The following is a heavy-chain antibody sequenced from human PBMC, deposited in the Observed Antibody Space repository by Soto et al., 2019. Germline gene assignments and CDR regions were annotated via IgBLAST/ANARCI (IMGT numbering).Heavy chain of an antibody. CDR3: AREGSTYYYGSGSYPNWFDT. J-gene: IGHJ5*02. Sequence: GASVKVSCKASGGTFSSYAISWVRQAPGQGLEWMGGIIPIFGTANYAQKFQGRVTITADESTSTAYMELSSLRSEDTAVYYCAREGSTYYYGSGSYPNWFDTWGKGTLVTVS. CDR2: IIPIFGTA. D-gene: IGHD3-10*01. V-gene: IGHV1-69*13. CDR1: GGTFSSYA.